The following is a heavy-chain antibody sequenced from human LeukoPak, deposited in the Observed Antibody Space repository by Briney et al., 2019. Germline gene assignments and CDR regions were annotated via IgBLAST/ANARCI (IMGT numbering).Heavy chain of an antibody. CDR2: IYYSGST. V-gene: IGHV4-59*01. D-gene: IGHD3-16*01. J-gene: IGHJ6*03. CDR3: ARDGAHKNHYYSYYYMDV. Sequence: PSETLSLTCTVSGGSISSYYWNWIRQPPGKGLEWIGYIYYSGSTNYNPSLKSRVTISLDTSKNQFSLKLSSVTAADTAVYYCARDGAHKNHYYSYYYMDVWGKGTTVTVSS. CDR1: GGSISSYY.